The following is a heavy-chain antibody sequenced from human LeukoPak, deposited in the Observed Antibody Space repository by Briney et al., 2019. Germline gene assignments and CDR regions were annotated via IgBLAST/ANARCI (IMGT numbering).Heavy chain of an antibody. D-gene: IGHD3-10*01. CDR3: AKDRRAGSYDY. J-gene: IGHJ4*02. V-gene: IGHV3-23*01. Sequence: PGGTLRLSCAASGFTFSRNGMTWVRQAPGKGLEWVSAISGSGGNTYYGDSVKGRFTISRDNSKNTLYLQMNSLRAEDTAVYYCAKDRRAGSYDYWGQGTLVTVSS. CDR2: ISGSGGNT. CDR1: GFTFSRNG.